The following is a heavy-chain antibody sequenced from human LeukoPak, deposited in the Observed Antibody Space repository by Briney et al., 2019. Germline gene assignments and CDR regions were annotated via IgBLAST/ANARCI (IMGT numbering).Heavy chain of an antibody. D-gene: IGHD4-17*01. V-gene: IGHV3-23*01. CDR1: GFTFSSYA. Sequence: PGGSLRLSCAASGFTFSSYAMSWVREAPGKGVECVSAISGSGGSTYYADSVKGRFTISRDNSKNTLYLQMNSLRAEDTAVYYCAKVRQFYGDFDYWGQGTLVTVSS. CDR3: AKVRQFYGDFDY. CDR2: ISGSGGST. J-gene: IGHJ4*02.